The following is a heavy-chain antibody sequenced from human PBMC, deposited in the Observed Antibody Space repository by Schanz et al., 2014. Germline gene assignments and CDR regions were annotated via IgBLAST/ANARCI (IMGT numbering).Heavy chain of an antibody. V-gene: IGHV4-59*08. J-gene: IGHJ5*02. CDR2: IHYSRGT. Sequence: QVQLQESGPGLVKPSETLSLTCAVSGGSISGYYWSWIRQPPGKGLEWIAFIHYSRGTNYNPSLKGRVTISVATSKTDFSLRVPSVTAADTAVYYCARVGRNSYGFTSRFDAWGQGTLVAVSS. CDR1: GGSISGYY. D-gene: IGHD3-16*01. CDR3: ARVGRNSYGFTSRFDA.